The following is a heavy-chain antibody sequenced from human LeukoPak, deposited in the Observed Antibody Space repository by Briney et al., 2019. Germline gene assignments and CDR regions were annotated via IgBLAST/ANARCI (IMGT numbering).Heavy chain of an antibody. Sequence: GGSLRLSCAASGFTLSNYSMNWVRQAPGRGLEWVSIVIGRDGSTHYADSVRGRFTISRDSSKNTLFLQMDSLRAEDTALYYCAKGSDLEPDYWGQGALVTVSS. CDR1: GFTLSNYS. J-gene: IGHJ4*02. D-gene: IGHD2-21*02. V-gene: IGHV3-23*01. CDR3: AKGSDLEPDY. CDR2: VIGRDGST.